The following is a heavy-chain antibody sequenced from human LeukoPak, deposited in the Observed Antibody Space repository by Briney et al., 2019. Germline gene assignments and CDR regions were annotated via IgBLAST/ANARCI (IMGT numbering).Heavy chain of an antibody. J-gene: IGHJ6*03. D-gene: IGHD6-13*01. V-gene: IGHV3-23*01. Sequence: EPGGSLRLSCAASGFTFRSNGMSWVRQAPGKGLEWVSAISGSGGSTYYADSVKGRFTISRDSSKNTLYLQMNSLRAEDTAVYYCARDPSSWYYYYMDVWGKGTTVTVSS. CDR1: GFTFRSNG. CDR3: ARDPSSWYYYYMDV. CDR2: ISGSGGST.